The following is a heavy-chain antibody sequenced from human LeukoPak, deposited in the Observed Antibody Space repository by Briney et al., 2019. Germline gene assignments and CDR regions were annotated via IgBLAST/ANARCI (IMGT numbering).Heavy chain of an antibody. CDR1: GFTFSSYA. CDR3: AKSLAPTYDTSGYYYFFDY. D-gene: IGHD3-22*01. V-gene: IGHV3-23*01. CDR2: ISGSGTRT. Sequence: GGSLRPSCAASGFTFSSYAMNWVRQAPGKGLEWVSIISGSGTRTYYADSVKGRFTISRDNSKNTLDLRMNSLRAEDTAVYYCAKSLAPTYDTSGYYYFFDYWGQGTLVTVSS. J-gene: IGHJ4*02.